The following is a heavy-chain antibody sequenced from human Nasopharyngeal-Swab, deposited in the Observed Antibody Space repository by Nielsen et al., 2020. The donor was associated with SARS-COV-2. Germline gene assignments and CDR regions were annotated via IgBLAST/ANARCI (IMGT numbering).Heavy chain of an antibody. J-gene: IGHJ6*03. Sequence: SETLSLTCAVPGASFSANYWGWLRQPPGKGLEWIGEINHIGSTHYNPSLRRRVTISVDTSKSQFSLKLTSVTAADTSVYYCARGLSGVVPAPILGLGPYYYFYYMDVWGKGTTVTVSS. D-gene: IGHD2-2*01. V-gene: IGHV4-34*01. CDR3: ARGLSGVVPAPILGLGPYYYFYYMDV. CDR2: INHIGST. CDR1: GASFSANY.